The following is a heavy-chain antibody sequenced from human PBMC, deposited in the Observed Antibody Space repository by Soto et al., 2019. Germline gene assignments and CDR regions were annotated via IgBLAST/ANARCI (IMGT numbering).Heavy chain of an antibody. Sequence: VQLLESGGGLVQPGGSLRLSCEASGFTFNNYAMTWVLQAPGKWLEWGSAISGGGDTTSYADSAKGRFTVSRDGSKNTLYLQMSSLRAEDTALYYCEKVRGGSASLTPRVDFWGQGTLVTVSS. V-gene: IGHV3-23*01. J-gene: IGHJ4*02. CDR2: ISGGGDTT. CDR1: GFTFNNYA. D-gene: IGHD3-10*01. CDR3: EKVRGGSASLTPRVDF.